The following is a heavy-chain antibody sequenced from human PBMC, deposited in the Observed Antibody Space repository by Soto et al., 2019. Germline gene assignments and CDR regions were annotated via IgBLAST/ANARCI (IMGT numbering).Heavy chain of an antibody. CDR2: IYHSGST. D-gene: IGHD2-15*01. J-gene: IGHJ4*02. V-gene: IGHV4-30-2*01. Sequence: TLSPTGAVSGGSVSSGGYSWSWILQPPGKGLEWIGYIYHSGSTYYNPSLKSRVTISVDRSKNQFSLKLSSVTAADTAVYYCARGRFCSGGSCYFDYWGQGTLVTVSS. CDR1: GGSVSSGGYS. CDR3: ARGRFCSGGSCYFDY.